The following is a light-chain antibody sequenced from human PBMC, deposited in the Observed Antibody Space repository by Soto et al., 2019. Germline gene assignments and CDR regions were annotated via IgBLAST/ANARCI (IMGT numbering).Light chain of an antibody. J-gene: IGKJ2*01. Sequence: EIVMTQSPATLSVSRGERATLSCRASQSLSSNLAWYQQKLGQAPRLLIYGASTRATGIPARFSGSGSGSEFTLTISSLQSEDFAVYYCQHYFNWPYTFGQGTKVDIK. CDR1: QSLSSN. CDR3: QHYFNWPYT. V-gene: IGKV3-15*01. CDR2: GAS.